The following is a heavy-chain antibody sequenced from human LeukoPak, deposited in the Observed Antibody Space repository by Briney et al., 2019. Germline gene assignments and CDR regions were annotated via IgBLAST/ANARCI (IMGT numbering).Heavy chain of an antibody. Sequence: GESLKISCKGSGYSFTSYWIGWVRQMPGKGLEWMWIIYPGDSDTRYSPSFQGQVTISADKSISTAYLQWSSLKASDTAMYYCARGDGYSYGRIIYAFDIWGQGTMVTVSS. CDR1: GYSFTSYW. D-gene: IGHD5-18*01. V-gene: IGHV5-51*01. J-gene: IGHJ3*02. CDR3: ARGDGYSYGRIIYAFDI. CDR2: IYPGDSDT.